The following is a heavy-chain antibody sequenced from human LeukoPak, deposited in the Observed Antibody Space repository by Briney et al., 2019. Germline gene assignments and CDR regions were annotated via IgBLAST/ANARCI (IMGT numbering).Heavy chain of an antibody. CDR3: ARLLVSCTWYYMDV. CDR1: GGSISSYY. Sequence: SETLSLTCTVSGGSISSYYWSWIRQPPGKGLEWIGYIYTSGSTNYNPSLKSRVTISVDTSKNQFSLTLSSVTAADTAVYYCARLLVSCTWYYMDVWGKGTTVTVSS. CDR2: IYTSGST. J-gene: IGHJ6*03. V-gene: IGHV4-4*09.